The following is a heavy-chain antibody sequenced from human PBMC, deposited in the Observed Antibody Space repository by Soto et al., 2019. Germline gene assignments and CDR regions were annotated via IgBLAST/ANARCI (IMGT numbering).Heavy chain of an antibody. J-gene: IGHJ5*02. V-gene: IGHV3-43*01. D-gene: IGHD3-22*01. CDR3: AKDIIGKYYYDSSGYYSTKT. CDR2: ISWDGGST. CDR1: GFTFEDYT. Sequence: GGCLRLSCAASGFTFEDYTMHWVRQDPGKGLEWVSLISWDGGSTYYADSVKGRFTISRDNSKNSLYLQMNSLRTEDTALYYCAKDIIGKYYYDSSGYYSTKTWGQGTLVTVSS.